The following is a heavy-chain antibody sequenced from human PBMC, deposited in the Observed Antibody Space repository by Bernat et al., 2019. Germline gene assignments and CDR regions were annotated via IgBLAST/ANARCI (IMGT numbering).Heavy chain of an antibody. J-gene: IGHJ5*02. CDR1: AYTFSGYY. CDR2: INPNSAGT. Sequence: QVQLVRSGAEVKKPGASVKVSCKASAYTFSGYYIHWVRQDPGQGLEWMGRINPNSAGTNYAQKFQGWVTMTRDTSSSTAYMELGRLTSDDTAVYYCARGYYGSGRTRFDPWGQGTLVTVSS. D-gene: IGHD3-10*01. V-gene: IGHV1-2*04. CDR3: ARGYYGSGRTRFDP.